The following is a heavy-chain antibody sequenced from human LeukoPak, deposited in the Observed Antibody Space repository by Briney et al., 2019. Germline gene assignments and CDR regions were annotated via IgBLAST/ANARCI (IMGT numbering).Heavy chain of an antibody. CDR2: ISYDGSNK. CDR1: GFTFSSYA. Sequence: GGSLRLSCAASGFTFSSYAMHWVRQAPGKGLEWVAVISYDGSNKYYADSVKGRFTISRDNSKNTLYLQMNSLRAEDTAVYYCARAQEVVVVMTRAQRTYYFDYWGQGTLVTVSS. CDR3: ARAQEVVVVMTRAQRTYYFDY. D-gene: IGHD3-22*01. V-gene: IGHV3-30-3*01. J-gene: IGHJ4*02.